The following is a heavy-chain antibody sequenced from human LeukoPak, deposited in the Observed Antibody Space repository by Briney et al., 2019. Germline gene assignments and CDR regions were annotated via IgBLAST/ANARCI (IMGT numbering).Heavy chain of an antibody. J-gene: IGHJ4*02. CDR1: GYTFTSYY. V-gene: IGHV1-46*01. Sequence: ASVKVSCKASGYTFTSYYMHWVRQAPGQGLEWMGIINPSGGSTIYAQKFQGRVTMTEDTSTDTAYMELSSLRSEDTAVYYCATLRYFDWVFDYWGQGTLVTVSS. CDR3: ATLRYFDWVFDY. CDR2: INPSGGST. D-gene: IGHD3-9*01.